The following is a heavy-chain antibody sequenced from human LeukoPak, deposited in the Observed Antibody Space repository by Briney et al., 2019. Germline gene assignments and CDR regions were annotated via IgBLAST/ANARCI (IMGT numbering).Heavy chain of an antibody. V-gene: IGHV3-48*03. CDR3: ARACSGGSCYNGYYYGMDV. CDR1: GFTFSSYE. D-gene: IGHD2-15*01. Sequence: GGSLRLYCAASGFTFSSYEMNWVRQAPGKGLEWVSYISSSGSTIYYADSVKGRFTISRDNAKNSLYLQMNSLRAEDTAVYYCARACSGGSCYNGYYYGMDVWGKGTTVTVSS. CDR2: ISSSGSTI. J-gene: IGHJ6*04.